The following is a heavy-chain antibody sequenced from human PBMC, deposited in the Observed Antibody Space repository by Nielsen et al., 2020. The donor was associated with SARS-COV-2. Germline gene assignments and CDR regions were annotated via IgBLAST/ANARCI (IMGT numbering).Heavy chain of an antibody. CDR2: INQFGNVE. CDR3: ARDSGFLAERWDY. Sequence: GGSLRLSCRTSGFIFSNYWMAWFRQTPGKGPEWLANINQFGNVEYYVDSVKGRFSISRDNARNSVFLQMDGLRADDSAVYYCARDSGFLAERWDYWGQGTLVTVSS. V-gene: IGHV3-7*01. CDR1: GFIFSNYW. J-gene: IGHJ4*02. D-gene: IGHD6-19*01.